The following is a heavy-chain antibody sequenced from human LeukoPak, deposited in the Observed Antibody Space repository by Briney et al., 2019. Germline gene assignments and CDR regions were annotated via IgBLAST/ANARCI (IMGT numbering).Heavy chain of an antibody. Sequence: SGGSLRLSCAASGFTFSDYAMSWVRQAPGGGLEWVSAISGSGDKTFHADSVKGRFTTSRDNSKNTLSLQMSSLRVEDSAAYFCAKDTSAWWYHRAYMNVWDTGTTVTVSS. CDR3: AKDTSAWWYHRAYMNV. D-gene: IGHD2-15*01. V-gene: IGHV3-23*01. CDR1: GFTFSDYA. CDR2: ISGSGDKT. J-gene: IGHJ6*03.